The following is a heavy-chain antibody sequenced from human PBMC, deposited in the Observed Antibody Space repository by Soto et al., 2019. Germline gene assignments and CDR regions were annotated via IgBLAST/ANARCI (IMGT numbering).Heavy chain of an antibody. CDR3: ARKRSCTLRIFYDGMGV. D-gene: IGHD6-6*01. J-gene: IGHJ6*02. CDR2: IYPGDSDT. CDR1: GYSVASYW. Sequence: PWESLKISCRGSGYSVASYWIGWVRQMPGKDLEWMGIIYPGDSDTRYSPAFQGQVTISADKSLRTAYQQLTSLKASDTALYYWARKRSCTLRIFYDGMGVWGQGTTVTGSS. V-gene: IGHV5-51*01.